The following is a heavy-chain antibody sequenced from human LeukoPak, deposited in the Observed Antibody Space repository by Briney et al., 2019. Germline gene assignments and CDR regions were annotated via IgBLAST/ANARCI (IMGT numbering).Heavy chain of an antibody. CDR3: ARSYSSGPDGFDI. V-gene: IGHV1-46*01. D-gene: IGHD6-19*01. Sequence: SVKVSCKASGYTFTSYYMHWVRQAPGQGLEWMGIINPIGGSTTYAHKFQGSVTMNRDTSTSTVYMELSSLRSEDTAVYYCARSYSSGPDGFDIWGQGTMVTVSS. J-gene: IGHJ3*02. CDR1: GYTFTSYY. CDR2: INPIGGST.